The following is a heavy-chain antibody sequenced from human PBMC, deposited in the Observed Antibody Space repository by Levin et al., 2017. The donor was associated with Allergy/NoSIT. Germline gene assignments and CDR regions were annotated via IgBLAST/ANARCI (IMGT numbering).Heavy chain of an antibody. D-gene: IGHD2-8*01. CDR2: INHSGST. J-gene: IGHJ6*03. CDR1: GGSFSGYY. V-gene: IGHV4-34*01. CDR3: ARLCCPNRPYYYYDYYMDV. Sequence: SETLSLTCAVYGGSFSGYYWSWIRQPPGKGLEWIGEINHSGSTNYNPSLKSRVTISVDTSKNQFSLKLSSVTAADTAVYYCARLCCPNRPYYYYDYYMDVWGKGTTVTVSS.